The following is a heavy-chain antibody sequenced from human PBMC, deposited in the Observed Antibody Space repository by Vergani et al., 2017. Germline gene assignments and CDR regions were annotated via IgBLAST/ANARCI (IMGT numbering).Heavy chain of an antibody. Sequence: EVQLVESGGGLVQPGGSLRLSCSASGFTFSSYAMHWVRQAPGKGLEYVSAISSNGGSTYYADSVKGRFTISRDNSKNTLYLQMSSLRAEDTAVYYCVKDLEYYYDSSGYYEYFQHWGQGTLVTVSS. V-gene: IGHV3-64D*06. J-gene: IGHJ1*01. CDR2: ISSNGGST. D-gene: IGHD3-22*01. CDR3: VKDLEYYYDSSGYYEYFQH. CDR1: GFTFSSYA.